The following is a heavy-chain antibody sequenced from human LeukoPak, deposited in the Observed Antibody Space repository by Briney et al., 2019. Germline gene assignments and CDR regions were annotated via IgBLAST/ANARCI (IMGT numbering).Heavy chain of an antibody. Sequence: GGSLRLSCEASGFTFRDYWMTWVRQAPGKGLEWVANVKQDGTEKFYVDSVKGRFTISRDNAKNSLYLQMNSLRAEDTAVYYCASRAFAIRSWGQGALVTVSS. CDR2: VKQDGTEK. D-gene: IGHD2/OR15-2a*01. CDR1: GFTFRDYW. V-gene: IGHV3-7*03. J-gene: IGHJ5*02. CDR3: ASRAFAIRS.